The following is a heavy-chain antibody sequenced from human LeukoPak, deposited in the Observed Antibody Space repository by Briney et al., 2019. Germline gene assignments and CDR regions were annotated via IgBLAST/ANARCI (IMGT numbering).Heavy chain of an antibody. CDR2: INHSGST. J-gene: IGHJ3*01. CDR1: GGSFSGYY. V-gene: IGHV4-34*01. CDR3: ARVSCSSTSCPRRDALDV. D-gene: IGHD2-2*01. Sequence: SETLSLTCAVYGGSFSGYYWSWIRQPPGKGLEWIGEINHSGSTNYNPSLKSRVTISVGTSKNQFSLKLSSVTAADTAVYYCARVSCSSTSCPRRDALDVWGQGTMVTVSS.